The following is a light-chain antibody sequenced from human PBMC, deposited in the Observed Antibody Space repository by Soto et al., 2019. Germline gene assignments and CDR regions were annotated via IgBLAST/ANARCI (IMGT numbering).Light chain of an antibody. CDR3: QQYGSSPET. J-gene: IGKJ1*01. Sequence: EIVLTQSPGTLSLSPGERATLSCRASQSVSSNYLAWYQQKPGQAPRLLIYGASIRATGIPERFRGSGSGTDFTLTISRLEPEDFAVYFCQQYGSSPETFGQGTTVDIK. CDR2: GAS. CDR1: QSVSSNY. V-gene: IGKV3-20*01.